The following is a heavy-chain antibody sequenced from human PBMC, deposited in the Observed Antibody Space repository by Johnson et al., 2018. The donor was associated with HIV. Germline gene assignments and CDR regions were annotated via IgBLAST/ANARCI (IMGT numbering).Heavy chain of an antibody. CDR1: GFTFTTEA. CDR3: AKDSLLGYCSGGSCYDDDAFDI. D-gene: IGHD2-15*01. J-gene: IGHJ3*02. CDR2: IKQDGSEQ. V-gene: IGHV3-7*01. Sequence: VQLVESGGGLVQPGGSLILSCAASGFTFTTEAMSWVRQAPGKGLEWVANIKQDGSEQYFVDSVKGRFIISRDNSKNTLYLQMNSLRAEDTAVYYCAKDSLLGYCSGGSCYDDDAFDIWGQGTVVTVSS.